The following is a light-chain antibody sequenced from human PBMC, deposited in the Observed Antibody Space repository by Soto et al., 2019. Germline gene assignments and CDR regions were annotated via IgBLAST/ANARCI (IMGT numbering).Light chain of an antibody. Sequence: SVLTQPASVSDSPGQSITISCTGTSSDVGGSNFVSWYQQHPGKPPKLIIYDVANRPSGVSNRFSGSKSGSTASLIISRLQTEDEADYYCVSYTSSTTYVFGTGTKLTVL. CDR2: DVA. CDR3: VSYTSSTTYV. J-gene: IGLJ1*01. CDR1: SSDVGGSNF. V-gene: IGLV2-14*03.